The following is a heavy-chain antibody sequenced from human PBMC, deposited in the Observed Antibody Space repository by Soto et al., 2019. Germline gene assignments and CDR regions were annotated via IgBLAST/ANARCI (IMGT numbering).Heavy chain of an antibody. J-gene: IGHJ4*02. CDR1: GGSFIGYY. V-gene: IGHV4-34*01. CDR2: INHSGST. CDR3: ARGPLKQLWLRY. D-gene: IGHD5-18*01. Sequence: SETLSLTCAVYGGSFIGYYCIWIRQPPGKGLEWIVEINHSGSTNYNPSLKSRVTISVDTSKNQFSLKLSSVTAADTAVYYCARGPLKQLWLRYWGQGTLVTVSS.